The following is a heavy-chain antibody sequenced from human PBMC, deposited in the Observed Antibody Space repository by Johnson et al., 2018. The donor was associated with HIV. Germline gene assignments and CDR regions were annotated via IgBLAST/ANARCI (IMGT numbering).Heavy chain of an antibody. Sequence: VQLVESGGVVVQPGGSLRLSCAASGFTFDDYAMHWVRQAPGKGLEWVSLISWDGGSTYYADSVKGRFTISRDNSKNSLYLQMNSLRVEDTAFYYCARGKGAAVGLDAFDIWGQGTMVIVSS. CDR2: ISWDGGST. D-gene: IGHD6-13*01. CDR1: GFTFDDYA. V-gene: IGHV3-43D*03. CDR3: ARGKGAAVGLDAFDI. J-gene: IGHJ3*02.